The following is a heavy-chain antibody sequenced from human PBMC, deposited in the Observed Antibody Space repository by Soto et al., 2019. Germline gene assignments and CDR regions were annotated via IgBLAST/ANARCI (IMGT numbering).Heavy chain of an antibody. J-gene: IGHJ4*02. V-gene: IGHV4-59*08. CDR2: IYYSGST. CDR3: ARHAVATTPIDY. D-gene: IGHD5-12*01. Sequence: SETLSLTCTVSGGSISSYYWSWIRQPPGKGLEWIGYIYYSGSTNYNPSLKSRVTISVDTSKNQFSLKLSSVTAADTAVYYCARHAVATTPIDYWGQGTLVTVSS. CDR1: GGSISSYY.